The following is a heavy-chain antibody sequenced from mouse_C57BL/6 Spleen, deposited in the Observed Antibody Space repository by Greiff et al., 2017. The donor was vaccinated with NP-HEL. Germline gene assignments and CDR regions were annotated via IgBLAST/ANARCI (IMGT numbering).Heavy chain of an antibody. V-gene: IGHV14-1*01. Sequence: VQLQQSGAELVRPGASVKLSCTASGFNIKDYYMHWVKQRPEQGLEWIGRIDPEDGDTEYAPKFQGKATMTADTSSNTAYLQLSSLTSEDTAVYYGTTPARITTVVPHFDYWGQGTTLTVAS. J-gene: IGHJ2*01. CDR2: IDPEDGDT. CDR1: GFNIKDYY. D-gene: IGHD1-1*01. CDR3: TTPARITTVVPHFDY.